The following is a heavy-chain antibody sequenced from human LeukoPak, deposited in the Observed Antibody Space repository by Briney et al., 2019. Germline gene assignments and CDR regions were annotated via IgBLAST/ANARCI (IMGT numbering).Heavy chain of an antibody. D-gene: IGHD5-12*01. CDR1: GFTFASYA. Sequence: GGSLRLACAASGFTFASYAMSSVPQTPGKGLEWVSVIIGSVASTDYADAVKGRFTISRDNSKNTLYLQMNSLRADDTAVYYCAKGGYDYVEVGYFDYWGQGTLVTVSS. CDR3: AKGGYDYVEVGYFDY. CDR2: IIGSVAST. J-gene: IGHJ4*02. V-gene: IGHV3-23*01.